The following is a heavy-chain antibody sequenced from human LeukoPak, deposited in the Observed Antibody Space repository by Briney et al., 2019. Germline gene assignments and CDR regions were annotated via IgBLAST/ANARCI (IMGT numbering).Heavy chain of an antibody. CDR2: ISSSGSTI. CDR1: GFTLRYYQ. D-gene: IGHD2-2*01. J-gene: IGHJ4*02. Sequence: GGSLRLSCATSGFTLRYYQMNWVRQAPGKGLEWVSYISSSGSTIYYADSVKGRFTISRDNAKNSLYLQMNSLRAEDTAVYYCARVSYAYYFDYWGQGTLVTVSS. CDR3: ARVSYAYYFDY. V-gene: IGHV3-11*01.